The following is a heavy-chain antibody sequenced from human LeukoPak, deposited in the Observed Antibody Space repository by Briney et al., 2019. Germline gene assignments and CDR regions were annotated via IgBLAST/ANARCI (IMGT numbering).Heavy chain of an antibody. V-gene: IGHV4-39*01. CDR1: GGSISSSSYY. D-gene: IGHD3-22*01. CDR3: ARQPAGRLYYFDY. J-gene: IGHJ4*02. Sequence: PSETLSLTCTVSGGSISSSSYYWGWIRQPPGKGLEWIGSIYYSGSTYYNPSLKSRVTISVDTSKNQFSLKLSSVTAADTAVYYCARQPAGRLYYFDYWVQGTLVTVSS. CDR2: IYYSGST.